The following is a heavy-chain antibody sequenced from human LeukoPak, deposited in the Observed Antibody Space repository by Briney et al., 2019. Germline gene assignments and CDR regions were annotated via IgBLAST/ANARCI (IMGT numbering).Heavy chain of an antibody. V-gene: IGHV4-34*01. D-gene: IGHD3/OR15-3a*01. Sequence: PSETLSLTCAVYGGSFSGYYWSWIRQPPGKGLEWIGEINHSGSTNYNPSLKSRVTISVDTSKNQFSLKLSSETAADTAVYYCARRTGSADYWGQGTLVTVSS. CDR1: GGSFSGYY. CDR2: INHSGST. CDR3: ARRTGSADY. J-gene: IGHJ4*02.